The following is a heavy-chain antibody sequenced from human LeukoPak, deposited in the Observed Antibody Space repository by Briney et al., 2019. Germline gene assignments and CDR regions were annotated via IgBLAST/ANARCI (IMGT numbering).Heavy chain of an antibody. CDR3: ARDLTPYYYDSSGYTGFDY. CDR2: INPNSGGT. J-gene: IGHJ4*02. D-gene: IGHD3-22*01. Sequence: XXXXXXXXXWINPNSGGTNYAQSFQGRVTMTRDTSINTAYMELSRLRSDDTAVYYCARDLTPYYYDSSGYTGFDYWGQGTLVTVSS. V-gene: IGHV1-2*02.